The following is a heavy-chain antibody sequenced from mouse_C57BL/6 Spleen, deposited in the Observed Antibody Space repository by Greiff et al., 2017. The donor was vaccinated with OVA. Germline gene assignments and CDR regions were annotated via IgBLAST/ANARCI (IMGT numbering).Heavy chain of an antibody. J-gene: IGHJ1*03. CDR1: GYTFTDYY. D-gene: IGHD1-1*01. Sequence: VQLQQSGAELVRPGASVKLSCKASGYTFTDYYINWVKQRPGQGLEWIARIYPGSGNTYYNEKFKGKATLTAEKSSSTAYMQLSSLTSEDSAVYFCANLHYYGSSYGYFDVWGTGTTVTVSS. CDR2: IYPGSGNT. CDR3: ANLHYYGSSYGYFDV. V-gene: IGHV1-76*01.